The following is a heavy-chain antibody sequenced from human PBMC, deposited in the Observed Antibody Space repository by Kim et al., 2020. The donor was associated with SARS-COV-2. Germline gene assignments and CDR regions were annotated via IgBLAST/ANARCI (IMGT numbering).Heavy chain of an antibody. V-gene: IGHV3-48*03. J-gene: IGHJ4*02. CDR1: GFTFSSYE. CDR2: ISSSGSTI. CDR3: ARDTVGATVGPINGPGVY. Sequence: GGSLRLSCAASGFTFSSYEMNWVRQAPGKGLEWVSYISSSGSTIYYADSVKGRFTISRDNAKNSLYLQMNSLRAEDTAVYYCARDTVGATVGPINGPGVYWGQGTLVTVSS. D-gene: IGHD1-26*01.